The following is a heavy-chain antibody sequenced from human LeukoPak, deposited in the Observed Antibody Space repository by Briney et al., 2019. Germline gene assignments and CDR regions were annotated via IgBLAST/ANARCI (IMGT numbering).Heavy chain of an antibody. V-gene: IGHV3-23*01. CDR3: AKESPLLWFGELSGYYYIDV. Sequence: GGSLRLSCAASGFTFSSYAMSWVRQAPGKGLEWVSANSGSGGSTYYADSVKGRFTISRDNSKNTLYLQMNSLRAEDTAVYYCAKESPLLWFGELSGYYYIDVWGKGTTVTVSS. CDR1: GFTFSSYA. D-gene: IGHD3-10*01. CDR2: NSGSGGST. J-gene: IGHJ6*03.